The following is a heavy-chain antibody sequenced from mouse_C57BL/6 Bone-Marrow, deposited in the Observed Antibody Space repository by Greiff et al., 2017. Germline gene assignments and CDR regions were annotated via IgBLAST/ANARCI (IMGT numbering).Heavy chain of an antibody. D-gene: IGHD1-1*01. CDR3: ARSRDYGGGFAY. J-gene: IGHJ3*01. Sequence: VQLQQPGTELVKPGASVKLSCKASGYTFTSYWMHWVKQRPGQGLEWIGNINPSNGGTNYNEKFKSKATLTVDKSSSTAYMQLSSLTSEDTAIYYCARSRDYGGGFAYWGQGTLVTVSA. CDR1: GYTFTSYW. CDR2: INPSNGGT. V-gene: IGHV1-53*01.